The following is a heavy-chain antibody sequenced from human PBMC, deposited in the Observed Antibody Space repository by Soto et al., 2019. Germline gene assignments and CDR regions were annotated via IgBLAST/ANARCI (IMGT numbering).Heavy chain of an antibody. V-gene: IGHV3-21*01. D-gene: IGHD3-10*01. CDR1: GFTFSSYS. CDR2: ISSTSSFI. CDR3: ARVMGTGSGSPYFDY. J-gene: IGHJ4*02. Sequence: EVQLVESGGGLVKPGGSLRLSCAASGFTFSSYSMNWVRQAPGKGLEWVSSISSTSSFIHYADSVKGRFTISRDNAKKSLYLQMNSLSTEDTAVYYCARVMGTGSGSPYFDYWGQGTLVTVSS.